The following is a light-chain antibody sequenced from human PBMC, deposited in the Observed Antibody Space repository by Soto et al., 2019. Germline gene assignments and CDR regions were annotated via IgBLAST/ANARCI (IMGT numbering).Light chain of an antibody. CDR2: KAS. Sequence: DIQMTQSPSTLSASVGDRVTITCRASQSISYWLAWYQQKPGKAPKLLIYKASSLESGVPSRFSGSGSGTEFTITISRLQPDDFASYYCQRNNNHWTFGQGTKVEIK. J-gene: IGKJ1*01. V-gene: IGKV1-5*03. CDR3: QRNNNHWT. CDR1: QSISYW.